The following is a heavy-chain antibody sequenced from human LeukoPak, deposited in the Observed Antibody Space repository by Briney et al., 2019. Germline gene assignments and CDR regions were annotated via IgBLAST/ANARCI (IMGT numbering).Heavy chain of an antibody. CDR3: ASWGIVLMEAPPHDY. CDR1: VYSISSGYY. D-gene: IGHD2-8*01. Sequence: SETQSLTCTVSVYSISSGYYWGWIRQPPGKGLEWIGSFYHIGSTYYNPSLKSRGTKQVDTSKNQFSLKLGSVTAAALAVYYCASWGIVLMEAPPHDYWGEGTLVTVSS. J-gene: IGHJ4*02. CDR2: FYHIGST. V-gene: IGHV4-38-2*02.